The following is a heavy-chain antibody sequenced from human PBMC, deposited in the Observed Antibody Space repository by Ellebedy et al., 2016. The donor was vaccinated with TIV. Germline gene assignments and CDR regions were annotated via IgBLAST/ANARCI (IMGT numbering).Heavy chain of an antibody. D-gene: IGHD3-10*01. CDR3: ARVSYYYGSGGYADF. CDR1: GFTFSSSA. J-gene: IGHJ4*02. V-gene: IGHV3-21*06. Sequence: GESLKISCAASGFTFSSSAMIWVRQAPGKGLEWVSSISSGSNYKYYAESLKGRFTISRDNAKTSRYLQMDSLRAEDTALYYCARVSYYYGSGGYADFWGQGTLVTVSS. CDR2: ISSGSNYK.